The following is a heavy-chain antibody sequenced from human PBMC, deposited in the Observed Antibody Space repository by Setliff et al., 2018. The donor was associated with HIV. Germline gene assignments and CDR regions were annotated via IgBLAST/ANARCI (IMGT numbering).Heavy chain of an antibody. Sequence: SETLSLTCTVSGGSISSASYYWSWIRQPAGKGLEWIGHIYTSGSTNYNPSLKSRVTISVDTSKNQFSLKLSSVTAADTAVYYCARTEDYSYGDAPFDYWGHGTLVTVSS. D-gene: IGHD5-18*01. CDR3: ARTEDYSYGDAPFDY. V-gene: IGHV4-61*09. CDR2: IYTSGST. J-gene: IGHJ4*01. CDR1: GGSISSASYY.